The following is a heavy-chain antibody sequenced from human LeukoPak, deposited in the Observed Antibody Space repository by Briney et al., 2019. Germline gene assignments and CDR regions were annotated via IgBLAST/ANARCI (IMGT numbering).Heavy chain of an antibody. J-gene: IGHJ4*02. CDR2: IYYSGST. D-gene: IGHD3-9*01. V-gene: IGHV4-59*01. Sequence: SETLSLTCTVSGGSISSYYWSWIRQPPGKRLEWIGYIYYSGSTNYNPSLKSRVTISVDTSKNQFSLKLSSVTAADTAVYYCARGGGLRYFDWLPTAGLDYWGQGTLVTVSS. CDR1: GGSISSYY. CDR3: ARGGGLRYFDWLPTAGLDY.